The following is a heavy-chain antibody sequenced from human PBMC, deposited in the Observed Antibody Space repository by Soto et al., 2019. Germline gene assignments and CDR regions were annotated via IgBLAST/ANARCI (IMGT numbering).Heavy chain of an antibody. CDR2: IYYSGST. CDR3: VRGPSGSYSGDF. J-gene: IGHJ4*02. V-gene: IGHV4-31*03. CDR1: GGSINSGDYY. D-gene: IGHD1-26*01. Sequence: TLSLTCTVPGGSINSGDYYWSWILQHPGKGLEWIGYIYYSGSTYYNPSLKSRVTISVDTSKNQFSLRLRSVTAADTAVYYCVRGPSGSYSGDFWGQGTLVTVSS.